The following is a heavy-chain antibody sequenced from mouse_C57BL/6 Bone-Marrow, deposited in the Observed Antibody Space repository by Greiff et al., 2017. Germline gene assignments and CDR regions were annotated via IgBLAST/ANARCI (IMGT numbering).Heavy chain of an antibody. CDR1: GYTFTSYW. Sequence: QVQLQQPGAELVKPGASVKMSCKASGYTFTSYWITWVKQRPGQGLEWIGDIYPTSGRTNYNEKFKSKAILTVDTSSNTAYMQLSSLTSEDSAVFYCGRSDAQGRSFDYWGQGTTLTVTS. V-gene: IGHV1-55*01. D-gene: IGHD3-1*01. J-gene: IGHJ2*01. CDR3: GRSDAQGRSFDY. CDR2: IYPTSGRT.